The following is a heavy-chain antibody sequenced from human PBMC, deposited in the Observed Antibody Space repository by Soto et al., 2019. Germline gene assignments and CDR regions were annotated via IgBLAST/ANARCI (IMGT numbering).Heavy chain of an antibody. CDR2: ISGSGGST. J-gene: IGHJ4*02. D-gene: IGHD5-18*01. CDR1: GFTFSSYA. CDR3: AKDGWQLWLLAAPHDY. V-gene: IGHV3-23*01. Sequence: EVQLLESGGGLVQPGGSLRLSCAASGFTFSSYAMSWVRQAPGKGLEWVSAISGSGGSTYYADSVKGRFTISRDNSKNTLYLQMNSLRAEDTVVYYCAKDGWQLWLLAAPHDYWGQGTLVTVSS.